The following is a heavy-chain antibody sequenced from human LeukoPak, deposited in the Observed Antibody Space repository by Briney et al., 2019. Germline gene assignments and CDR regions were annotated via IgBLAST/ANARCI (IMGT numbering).Heavy chain of an antibody. V-gene: IGHV4-59*01. J-gene: IGHJ3*02. CDR2: IYYSGST. CDR3: ARPTDYYDSSGYPKHDAFDI. CDR1: GGSISSYY. D-gene: IGHD3-22*01. Sequence: SETLSLTCTVSGGSISSYYWSWIRQPPGKGLEWIGYIYYSGSTNYNPSLKSRVTISVDTSKNQFSLELSSVTAADTAVYYCARPTDYYDSSGYPKHDAFDIWGQGTMVTVSS.